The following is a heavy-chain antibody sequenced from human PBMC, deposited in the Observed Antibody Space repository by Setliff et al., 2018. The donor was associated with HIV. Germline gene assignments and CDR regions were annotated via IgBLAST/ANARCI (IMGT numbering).Heavy chain of an antibody. CDR1: GFSVTDTY. CDR2: MYKGGKT. Sequence: GGSLRLSCEASGFSVTDTYMGWVRQAPGKGLEWVTVMYKGGKTYYADFVKGRLTIARDDSKNTVSLQMTNLGTGDTATYYCAKGGYGGAYYVAGYWGQGTLVTVSS. CDR3: AKGGYGGAYYVAGY. V-gene: IGHV3-66*02. D-gene: IGHD5-18*01. J-gene: IGHJ4*02.